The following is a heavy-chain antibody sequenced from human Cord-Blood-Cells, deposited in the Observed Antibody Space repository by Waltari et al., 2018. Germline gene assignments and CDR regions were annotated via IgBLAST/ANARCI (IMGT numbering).Heavy chain of an antibody. Sequence: QVQLQQWGAGLLKPSETLSLTCAVYGGSFSGYYWSWLRQPPGTGPEWIGEINHSGSTNYNPSLKSRVTISVDTSKNQFSLKLSSVTAADTAVYYCARGCRFLEWLTPYYYYYGMDVWGQGTTVTVSS. D-gene: IGHD3-3*01. CDR3: ARGCRFLEWLTPYYYYYGMDV. CDR2: INHSGST. V-gene: IGHV4-34*01. CDR1: GGSFSGYY. J-gene: IGHJ6*02.